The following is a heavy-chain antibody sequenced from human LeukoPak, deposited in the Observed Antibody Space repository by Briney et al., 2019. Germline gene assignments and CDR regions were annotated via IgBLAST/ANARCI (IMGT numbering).Heavy chain of an antibody. CDR3: ARRYCSSTSCYADY. CDR1: GGSISSGGYS. D-gene: IGHD2-2*01. Sequence: PSETLSLTCAVSGGSISSGGYSWSWIRQPPGKGLEWIGYIYHGGSTYYNPSLKSRVTISVGRSKNQFSLKLSSVTAADTAVYYCARRYCSSTSCYADYWGQGTLVTVSS. V-gene: IGHV4-30-2*01. CDR2: IYHGGST. J-gene: IGHJ4*02.